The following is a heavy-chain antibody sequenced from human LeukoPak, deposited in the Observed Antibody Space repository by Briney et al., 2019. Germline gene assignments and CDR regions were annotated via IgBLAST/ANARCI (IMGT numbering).Heavy chain of an antibody. D-gene: IGHD3-22*01. Sequence: GGSLRLSCAVSGITLSNYGMSWVRQAPGKGLEWVAGISDSGGSTKYADSVKDRFTISRDNPKNTLILQMNSLRAEDTAVYYCAKDGEDYYDSSGYSASDYWGQGTLVTVSS. CDR2: ISDSGGST. V-gene: IGHV3-23*01. J-gene: IGHJ4*02. CDR3: AKDGEDYYDSSGYSASDY. CDR1: GITLSNYG.